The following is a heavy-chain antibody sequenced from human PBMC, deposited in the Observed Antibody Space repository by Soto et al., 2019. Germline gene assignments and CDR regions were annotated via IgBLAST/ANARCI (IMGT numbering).Heavy chain of an antibody. V-gene: IGHV5-51*01. D-gene: IGHD2-8*01. CDR3: ARHLRAAPPPNYYYYYYGLDV. Sequence: PGESLKISCKGSGYTFSSYWIGWVRQMPGKGLEWMGIIYPGNSDTRYSPSFQGQVSFSVDKSISTAYLQWSSLKASDTALYYCARHLRAAPPPNYYYYYYGLDVWGQGTTVTVSS. J-gene: IGHJ6*02. CDR1: GYTFSSYW. CDR2: IYPGNSDT.